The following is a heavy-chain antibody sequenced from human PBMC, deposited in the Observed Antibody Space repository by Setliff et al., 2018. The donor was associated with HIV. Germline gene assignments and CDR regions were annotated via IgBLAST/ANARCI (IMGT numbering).Heavy chain of an antibody. J-gene: IGHJ3*02. D-gene: IGHD3-10*01. CDR1: GYILSAYY. CDR2: INPNSGGT. CDR3: AGGKGNSGTYRFLFGSPNEIDAFEI. Sequence: ASVKVSCKAPGYILSAYYMHWVRQAPGQGLEWMGWINPNSGGTNYAQKFRGRVTLTRDTSISTDYMELSRLTSDDTAVYYCAGGKGNSGTYRFLFGSPNEIDAFEIWGLGTMVTVSS. V-gene: IGHV1-2*02.